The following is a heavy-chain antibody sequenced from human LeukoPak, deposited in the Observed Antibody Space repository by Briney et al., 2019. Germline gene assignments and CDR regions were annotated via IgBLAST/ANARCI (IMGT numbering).Heavy chain of an antibody. V-gene: IGHV4-34*01. J-gene: IGHJ6*03. D-gene: IGHD4-11*01. CDR3: ARGFSNYRRDYYYYYMDV. Sequence: SETLSLTCAVYGGSFSGYYWSWIRQPPEKGLEWIGEINHSGSTNYNPSLKSRVTISVDTSKNQFSLKLSSVTAADTAVYYCARGFSNYRRDYYYYYMDVWGKGTTVTVSS. CDR1: GGSFSGYY. CDR2: INHSGST.